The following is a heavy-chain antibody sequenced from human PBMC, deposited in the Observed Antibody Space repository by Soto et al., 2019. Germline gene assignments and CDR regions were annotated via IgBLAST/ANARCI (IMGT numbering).Heavy chain of an antibody. D-gene: IGHD6-13*01. CDR3: ARHQSHSSSYVDP. CDR1: GGSISSSSYY. Sequence: PSETLSLTCTVSGGSISSSSYYWGWIRQPPGKGLEWIGSIYYSGSTYYNPSHKSRVTISVDTSKNQFSLKLSSVTAADTAVYYCARHQSHSSSYVDPWGQGTLVTVSS. V-gene: IGHV4-39*01. J-gene: IGHJ5*02. CDR2: IYYSGST.